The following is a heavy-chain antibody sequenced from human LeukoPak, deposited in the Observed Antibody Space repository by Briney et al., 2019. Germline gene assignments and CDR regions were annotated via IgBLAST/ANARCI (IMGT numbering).Heavy chain of an antibody. D-gene: IGHD1-26*01. CDR3: AGARGATRLDY. Sequence: SETLSLTCAVYGGSFSGYYWSWIRQPPGKGLEWIGEINHSGSTNYNPSLKSRVTISVDTSKNQFSLKLSSVTAADTAVYYCAGARGATRLDYWGQGTLVTVSS. CDR2: INHSGST. J-gene: IGHJ4*02. CDR1: GGSFSGYY. V-gene: IGHV4-34*01.